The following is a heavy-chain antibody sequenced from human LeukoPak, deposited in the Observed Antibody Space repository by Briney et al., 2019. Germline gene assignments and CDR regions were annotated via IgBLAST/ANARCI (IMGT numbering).Heavy chain of an antibody. J-gene: IGHJ4*02. D-gene: IGHD2-21*02. CDR2: IYYSGTT. CDR3: ARGGAYCGGDCYLDY. CDR1: GGSISSYY. V-gene: IGHV4-59*12. Sequence: VSGGSISSYYWSWIRQPPGKGLEWIGYIYYSGTTNYNPSLKSRVTMSVDTSKNQFSLKLSSVTAADTAVYYCARGGAYCGGDCYLDYWGQGTLVTVSS.